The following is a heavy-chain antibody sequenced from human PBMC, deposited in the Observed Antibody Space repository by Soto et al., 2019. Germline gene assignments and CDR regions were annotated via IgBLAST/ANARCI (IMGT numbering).Heavy chain of an antibody. D-gene: IGHD3-3*01. Sequence: SETLSLTCTVSGGSISSCDYYWIWIRQPPWKGLEWIVYIYYSGSTYYNPSLKSRVTISVDTSKNQFSLKLSSVTAADTAVYYCARDRSYDFWSGFLGMDVWGQGTTVTVSS. CDR1: GGSISSCDYY. J-gene: IGHJ6*02. V-gene: IGHV4-30-4*01. CDR2: IYYSGST. CDR3: ARDRSYDFWSGFLGMDV.